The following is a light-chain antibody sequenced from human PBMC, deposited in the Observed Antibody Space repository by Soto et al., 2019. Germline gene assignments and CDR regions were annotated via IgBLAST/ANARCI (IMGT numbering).Light chain of an antibody. CDR1: QSINSD. CDR3: QQYNYWPVT. Sequence: EIVLMQSPATLAVSPGETTRLSCRASQSINSDVAWYQQKLGQTPRLLIHGASTRATGIAARFSGSGSGTEFTLTISGLQSEDFATYYCQQYNYWPVTFGGGTKVEIK. J-gene: IGKJ4*01. V-gene: IGKV3-15*01. CDR2: GAS.